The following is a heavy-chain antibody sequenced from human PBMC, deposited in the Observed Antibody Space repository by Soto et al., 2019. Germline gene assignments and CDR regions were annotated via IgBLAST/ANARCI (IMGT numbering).Heavy chain of an antibody. CDR3: AREEGVETVRGYDK. D-gene: IGHD2-15*01. Sequence: EAQLVQSGGGLVQPGGSMRLSCAASGFTFSSYWMHWVRQAPGKGLVWVSSIKTDESQTPYADSVKGRFTISRDNAKNTQDVEMRSLGAEDTTVYYCAREEGVETVRGYDKWGQGTLVAVSS. CDR2: IKTDESQT. V-gene: IGHV3-74*03. J-gene: IGHJ1*01. CDR1: GFTFSSYW.